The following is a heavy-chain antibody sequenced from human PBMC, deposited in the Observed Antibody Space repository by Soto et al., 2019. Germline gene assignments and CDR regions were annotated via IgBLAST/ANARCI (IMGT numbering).Heavy chain of an antibody. CDR3: AKRGGDDFWSGYYKNWFDP. D-gene: IGHD3-3*01. CDR2: ISYDGSNK. J-gene: IGHJ5*02. Sequence: GGSLRLSCAASGFTFSSYGMHWVRQAPGKGLEWVAVISYDGSNKYYADSVKGRFTISRDNSKNTLYLQMNSLRAEDTAVYYCAKRGGDDFWSGYYKNWFDPWGQGTLVTVSS. CDR1: GFTFSSYG. V-gene: IGHV3-30*18.